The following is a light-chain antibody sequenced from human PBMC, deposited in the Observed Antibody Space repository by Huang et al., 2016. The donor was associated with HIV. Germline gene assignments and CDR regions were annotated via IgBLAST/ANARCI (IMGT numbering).Light chain of an antibody. CDR2: ATS. CDR3: HHYGSPPWT. J-gene: IGKJ1*01. V-gene: IGKV3-20*01. CDR1: QSLSSYY. Sequence: DIVLTQSPGTLSLSPGERATLSCRASQSLSSYYVAWYQQKAGQTPRLLIHATSTRANGIPDRFSGSGSGEGFTLTISRLEPEDSAVYFCHHYGSPPWTFGQGTRVEIK.